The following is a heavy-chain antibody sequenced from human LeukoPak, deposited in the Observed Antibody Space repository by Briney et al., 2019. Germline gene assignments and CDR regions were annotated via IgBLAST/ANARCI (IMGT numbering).Heavy chain of an antibody. Sequence: SEPLSLTCTVSGGSISSSSYYWGWIRQPPGKGLEWIGSIYYSGSTYYNPSLKSRVTISVDTSKNEFSLKLSSVTAADTAVYYCARHGSTSGWYRSHFDYWGQGTLVTVSS. CDR1: GGSISSSSYY. D-gene: IGHD6-19*01. J-gene: IGHJ4*02. CDR2: IYYSGST. V-gene: IGHV4-39*01. CDR3: ARHGSTSGWYRSHFDY.